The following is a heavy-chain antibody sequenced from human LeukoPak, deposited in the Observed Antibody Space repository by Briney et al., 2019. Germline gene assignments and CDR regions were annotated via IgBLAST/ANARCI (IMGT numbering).Heavy chain of an antibody. Sequence: SETLSLTCTVSGGSVSSTSYHWAWIRQPPGKGLEWIGNIYYSGNTYYDPSLKSRVTISVDTSKNQFSLKLSSVTAADTAVYYCARREGQFDPWGQGTLVTVSS. J-gene: IGHJ5*02. CDR3: ARREGQFDP. CDR1: GGSVSSTSYH. CDR2: IYYSGNT. D-gene: IGHD1-26*01. V-gene: IGHV4-39*01.